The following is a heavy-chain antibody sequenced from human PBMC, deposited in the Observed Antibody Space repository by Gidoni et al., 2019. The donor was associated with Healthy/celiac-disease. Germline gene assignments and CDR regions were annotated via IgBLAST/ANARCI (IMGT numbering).Heavy chain of an antibody. CDR1: GVTFSSDS. CDR3: ARDLPCSSTSCYPNWFDP. D-gene: IGHD2-2*01. J-gene: IGHJ5*02. V-gene: IGHV3-48*02. Sequence: EVQLVESGGGLVQPGGSLRRSCAASGVTFSSDSMNWVRQAPGKGLEWVSFISSSSSTIYYADSVKGRFTISRDNAKNSLYLQMNSLRDEDTAVYYCARDLPCSSTSCYPNWFDPWGQGTLVTVSS. CDR2: ISSSSSTI.